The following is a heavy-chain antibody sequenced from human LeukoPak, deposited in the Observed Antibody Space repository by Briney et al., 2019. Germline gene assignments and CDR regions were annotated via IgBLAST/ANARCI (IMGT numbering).Heavy chain of an antibody. J-gene: IGHJ4*02. D-gene: IGHD3-10*01. CDR2: ISSSSSCT. CDR3: ARDQSYYGSGSYSN. Sequence: SGGSLRLSCAASGFTLSDYYMSWIRQAPGKGLEWVSYISSSSSCTNYADSVKGRFTISRDNAKNSLYLQMNSLRAEDTAVYYCARDQSYYGSGSYSNWGQGTLVTVSS. CDR1: GFTLSDYY. V-gene: IGHV3-11*05.